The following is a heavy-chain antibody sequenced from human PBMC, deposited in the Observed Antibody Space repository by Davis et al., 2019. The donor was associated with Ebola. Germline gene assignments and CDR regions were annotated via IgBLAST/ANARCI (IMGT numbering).Heavy chain of an antibody. CDR2: INHSGST. V-gene: IGHV4-34*01. Sequence: MPSETLSLTCAVYGGSFSGYYWSWIRQPPGKGLEWIGDINHSGSTNYNPSLKSRVTISVDTSKNQFSLKLSSVTAADTAVYYCARGKGYTAANWFDPWGQGTLVTVSS. CDR1: GGSFSGYY. J-gene: IGHJ5*02. D-gene: IGHD5-24*01. CDR3: ARGKGYTAANWFDP.